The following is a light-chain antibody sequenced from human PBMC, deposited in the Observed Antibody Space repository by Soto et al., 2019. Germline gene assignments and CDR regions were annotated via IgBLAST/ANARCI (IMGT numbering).Light chain of an antibody. V-gene: IGKV3-20*01. CDR3: QQYGSSLWT. J-gene: IGKJ1*01. Sequence: EIVLTQSPGTLSLSPGERATLSCRASQSVSTYLAWYQQKPGQAPRLLIYGASTRATGISDRFSGSGSGTDFTLTISRLEPEDFAVFYCQQYGSSLWTFGQGTKVEIK. CDR1: QSVSTY. CDR2: GAS.